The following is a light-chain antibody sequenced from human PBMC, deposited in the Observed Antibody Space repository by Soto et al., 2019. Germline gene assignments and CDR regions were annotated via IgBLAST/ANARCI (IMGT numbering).Light chain of an antibody. J-gene: IGKJ4*01. Sequence: AIQMTQSPSSLSASVGDRVTITCRASQGIRHYLGWYQQKPGKAHKLLIYAASSLQSGVPSRFSGSGSGTDFTLTISSLHPEDFATYYWLQDYNYPLTFGGGTKVEIK. CDR2: AAS. CDR1: QGIRHY. CDR3: LQDYNYPLT. V-gene: IGKV1-6*01.